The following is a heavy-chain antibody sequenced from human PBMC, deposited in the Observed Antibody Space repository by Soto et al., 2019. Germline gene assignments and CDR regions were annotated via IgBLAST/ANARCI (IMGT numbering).Heavy chain of an antibody. CDR3: APSSRKDSSGWFDY. J-gene: IGHJ4*02. CDR1: GFSLSTSGVG. V-gene: IGHV2-5*01. Sequence: SGATLVNPTQTLTLTCTFSGFSLSTSGVGVGWIRQPPGKALEWLALIYWNDDKRYSPSLKSRLTITKDTSKNQVVLTMTNMDPVDTATYYRAPSSRKDSSGWFDYWGPGXLVTVSS. CDR2: IYWNDDK. D-gene: IGHD6-19*01.